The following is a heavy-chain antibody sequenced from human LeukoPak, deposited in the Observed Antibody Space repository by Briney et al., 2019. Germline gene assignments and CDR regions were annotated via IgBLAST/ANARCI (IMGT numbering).Heavy chain of an antibody. Sequence: GGSLRLSCAASGFTFRSYWMSWVRQAPGKGLEWLGHINQEASRTDHADSVKGRFTISRDNARNSVYLQMNSLRAEDTAVYYCVRGGDYWGQGTLVTVSS. CDR3: VRGGDY. CDR1: GFTFRSYW. V-gene: IGHV3-7*01. CDR2: INQEASRT. J-gene: IGHJ4*02.